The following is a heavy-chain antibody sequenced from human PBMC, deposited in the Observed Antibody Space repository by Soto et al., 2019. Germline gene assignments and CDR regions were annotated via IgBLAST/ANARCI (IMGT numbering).Heavy chain of an antibody. D-gene: IGHD6-19*01. V-gene: IGHV2-5*02. CDR3: AHGGGLEQWLYRLDH. Sequence: QITLKESGPSLVKPTQTLTLTCTFSGFSLTTTGVGVVWIRQPQGKALEWLALIYWDDDKHYSPSLRSRLTVTNDTTKNQVVLTLTNVDPADTGTYSCAHGGGLEQWLYRLDHWGQGTLVTVSS. J-gene: IGHJ4*02. CDR2: IYWDDDK. CDR1: GFSLTTTGVG.